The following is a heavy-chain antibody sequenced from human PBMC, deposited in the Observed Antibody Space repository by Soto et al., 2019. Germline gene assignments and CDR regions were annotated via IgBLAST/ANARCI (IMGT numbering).Heavy chain of an antibody. CDR1: GGSTSSCSYY. Sequence: PSPTLSLTCTGSGGSTSSCSYYWGWIRQPPGKGLEWIGYIYYSGSTYYNPSLKSRVTISVDTSKNQFSLKLSSVTAADTAVYYRARSSAVITTLDYFDYWGQGTLVTVSS. D-gene: IGHD3-22*01. CDR2: IYYSGST. J-gene: IGHJ4*02. V-gene: IGHV4-39*01. CDR3: ARSSAVITTLDYFDY.